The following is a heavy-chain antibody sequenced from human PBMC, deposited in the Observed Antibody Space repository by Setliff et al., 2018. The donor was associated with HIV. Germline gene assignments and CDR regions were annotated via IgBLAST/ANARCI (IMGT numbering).Heavy chain of an antibody. Sequence: PSETLSLTCTISGGSFGVYRWSWIRQSAGRGLEWIGRIDSSGTTDYKPSLKVRVAISVDTSRTQFSLRVTSVTAADTAVYFCARDRNSSGLGSYGPWGPGILVTVSS. D-gene: IGHD3-10*01. CDR1: GGSFGVYR. CDR2: IDSSGTT. CDR3: ARDRNSSGLGSYGP. V-gene: IGHV4-4*07. J-gene: IGHJ5*02.